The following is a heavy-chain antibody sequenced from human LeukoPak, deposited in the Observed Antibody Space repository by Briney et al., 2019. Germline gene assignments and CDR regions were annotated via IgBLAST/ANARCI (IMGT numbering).Heavy chain of an antibody. J-gene: IGHJ4*02. V-gene: IGHV3-9*03. CDR3: AKAKGSLLWFGELSLDY. Sequence: GRSLRLSCAASGFTFDDYAMHWVRQAPRKGLLWVSGISWNRGSIGYADSVKGRFTISRDNAKNSLYLQMNSLRAEDMALYYCAKAKGSLLWFGELSLDYWGQGTLVTVSS. CDR1: GFTFDDYA. D-gene: IGHD3-10*01. CDR2: ISWNRGSI.